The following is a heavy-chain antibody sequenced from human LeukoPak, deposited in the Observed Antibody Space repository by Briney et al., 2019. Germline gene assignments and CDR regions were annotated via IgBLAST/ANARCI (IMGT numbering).Heavy chain of an antibody. D-gene: IGHD3-22*01. J-gene: IGHJ4*02. Sequence: GGSLRLSCAASGFSFSSYAMSWVRQAPGKGLEWLSTIIGSGYNTYSADSVKGQFTISRDNFKNTLYLQMSSLRVEDTAAYYCAKDLYASSGYRLFDYWGPGVLVTVPS. CDR1: GFSFSSYA. CDR3: AKDLYASSGYRLFDY. V-gene: IGHV3-23*01. CDR2: IIGSGYNT.